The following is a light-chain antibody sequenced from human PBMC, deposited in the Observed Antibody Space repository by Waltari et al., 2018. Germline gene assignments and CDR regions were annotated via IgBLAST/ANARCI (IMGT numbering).Light chain of an antibody. J-gene: IGLJ2*01. V-gene: IGLV3-1*01. CDR3: QAWDTSDYVV. CDR1: NLGNVH. CDR2: KDT. Sequence: SFDLTQPPSVSVSPGQTARIPCPGNNLGNVHSSWYQQKPGPSPVVVIFKDTERPSGIPDRFSGSSSGNTATLTISGTQDIDEADYYCQAWDTSDYVVFGGGTKLTVL.